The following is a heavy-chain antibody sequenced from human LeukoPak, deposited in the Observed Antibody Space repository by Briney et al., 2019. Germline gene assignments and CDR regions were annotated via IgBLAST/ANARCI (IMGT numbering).Heavy chain of an antibody. CDR3: ARDKMAWGSGSYSEPAPDY. D-gene: IGHD3-10*01. V-gene: IGHV4-39*07. J-gene: IGHJ4*02. CDR2: IYYSGST. Sequence: SETLSLTCTVSGGSISSSSYYWGWIRQPPGKGLEWIGSIYYSGSTYYNPSLKSRVTISVDTSKNQFSLKLSSVTAADTAVYYCARDKMAWGSGSYSEPAPDYWGQGTLVTVSS. CDR1: GGSISSSSYY.